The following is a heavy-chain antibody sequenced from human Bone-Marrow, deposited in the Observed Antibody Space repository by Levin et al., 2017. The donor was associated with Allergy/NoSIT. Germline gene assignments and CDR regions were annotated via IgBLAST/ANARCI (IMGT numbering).Heavy chain of an antibody. CDR3: TRGGVFTYGYDY. D-gene: IGHD5-24*01. J-gene: IGHJ4*02. V-gene: IGHV3-21*01. Sequence: GESLKISCAASGFTFSDSSMNWVRQTPGKGLEWVSSISGNSYYIYYADSLKGRFTISRDNVKNSLYLQMDSLRAEDTAVYFCTRGGVFTYGYDYWGQGTLLTVSS. CDR1: GFTFSDSS. CDR2: ISGNSYYI.